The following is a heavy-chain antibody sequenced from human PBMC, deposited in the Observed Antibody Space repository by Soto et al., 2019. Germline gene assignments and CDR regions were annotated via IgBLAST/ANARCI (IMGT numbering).Heavy chain of an antibody. CDR2: IWYDGSNE. D-gene: IGHD3-22*01. J-gene: IGHJ4*02. CDR1: GFTFSSNA. Sequence: PGGSLRLSCAASGFTFSSNAMHWVRQAPGKELEWVACIWYDGSNEYYADSVKGRFTISRDNSKNTLYLQMNSLRAEDTAVYYCARDPPDYYDSSGYFDFDQWGQGTLVTVSS. V-gene: IGHV3-33*01. CDR3: ARDPPDYYDSSGYFDFDQ.